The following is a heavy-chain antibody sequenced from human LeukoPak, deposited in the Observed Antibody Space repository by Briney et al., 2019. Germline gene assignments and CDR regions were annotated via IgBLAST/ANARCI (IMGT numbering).Heavy chain of an antibody. D-gene: IGHD2-21*02. Sequence: ASVTVSCKASGYTFTGYYLHWVRQAPGQGPEWMGWINPNSGGTNYAQKFQGRVTMTRDPSSSTAYMELSRLRSDDTAVYYCAGGFDEYCGGDCYLWYFDYWGQGTLVTVSS. CDR3: AGGFDEYCGGDCYLWYFDY. CDR1: GYTFTGYY. J-gene: IGHJ4*02. CDR2: INPNSGGT. V-gene: IGHV1-2*02.